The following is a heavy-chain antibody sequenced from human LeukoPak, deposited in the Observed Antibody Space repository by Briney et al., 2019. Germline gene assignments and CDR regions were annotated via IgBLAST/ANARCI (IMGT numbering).Heavy chain of an antibody. CDR3: VYFDAIMATGDY. CDR2: LYSGGST. Sequence: PAGSLRLSCAASGFTVSSDHMNWVRQAPGKGLEWVSVLYSGGSTYYADSVKGRFTISRHDSQNTLYLQMNSLGADDTAVYYCVYFDAIMATGDYWGQGTLLPLYS. J-gene: IGHJ4*02. CDR1: GFTVSSDH. D-gene: IGHD3-22*01. V-gene: IGHV3-53*04.